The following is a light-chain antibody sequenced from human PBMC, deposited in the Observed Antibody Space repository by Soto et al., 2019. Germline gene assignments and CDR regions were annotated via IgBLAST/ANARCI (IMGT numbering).Light chain of an antibody. J-gene: IGLJ1*01. CDR2: EVS. CDR3: LLSYSGARKV. V-gene: IGLV2-14*01. CDR1: SSDVGGYNY. Sequence: QSALTQPASVSGSPGQSITISCTGTSSDVGGYNYVSWYQQHPDKAPKLMIYEVSNRPSGVSNRFSGSKSGNTASLTISGLQAEDEADYYCLLSYSGARKVFGTGTKLTVL.